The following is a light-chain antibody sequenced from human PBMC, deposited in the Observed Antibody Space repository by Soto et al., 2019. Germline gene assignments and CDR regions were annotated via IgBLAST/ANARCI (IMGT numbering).Light chain of an antibody. CDR2: AAS. V-gene: IGKV1D-12*01. CDR3: QQANSFPIT. Sequence: DIQMTQSPSSVSASVGDRVTITCRASQGITNRLAWYQHKPGKAPELRIYAASSLQSGVPSRIGGSVSGTDFTLTISSLQPEDFATYYCQQANSFPITFGQGTRLEIK. J-gene: IGKJ5*01. CDR1: QGITNR.